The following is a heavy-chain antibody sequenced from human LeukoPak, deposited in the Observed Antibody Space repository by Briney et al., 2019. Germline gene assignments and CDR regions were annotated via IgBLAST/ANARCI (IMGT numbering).Heavy chain of an antibody. D-gene: IGHD2-15*01. CDR1: GFTFSSYA. J-gene: IGHJ4*02. CDR2: ISYDGSNK. CDR3: ARGCGGGPGCYILDY. Sequence: GGSLRLSCAASGFTFSSYAMDWVRQAPGKGLEWVAVISYDGSNKDYADSVKGRFTISRDNSKNTLYLHMNSLRGEDTAMYFCARGCGGGPGCYILDYWGQGTLVTVSS. V-gene: IGHV3-30-3*01.